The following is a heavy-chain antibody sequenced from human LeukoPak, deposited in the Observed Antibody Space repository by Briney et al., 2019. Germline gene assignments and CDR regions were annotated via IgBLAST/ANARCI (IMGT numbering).Heavy chain of an antibody. J-gene: IGHJ4*02. V-gene: IGHV3-74*01. D-gene: IGHD3-9*01. CDR2: INSDGSST. CDR1: GFTFSSYW. Sequence: GGSLRLSCAASGFTFSSYWMHWVRQAPGKGLVWVSRINSDGSSTSYADSVKGRFTVSRDNAKNTLYLQMNSLRAEDTAVYYCARAGRGLRYFDWLTYDYWGQGTLVTVSS. CDR3: ARAGRGLRYFDWLTYDY.